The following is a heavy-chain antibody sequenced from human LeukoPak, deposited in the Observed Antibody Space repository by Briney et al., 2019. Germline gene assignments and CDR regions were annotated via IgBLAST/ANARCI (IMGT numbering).Heavy chain of an antibody. CDR2: IGTAGDT. D-gene: IGHD6-25*01. J-gene: IGHJ6*02. V-gene: IGHV3-13*01. CDR1: GFTFSAYD. CDR3: ARAVNSLAARPYFGMDV. Sequence: GGPLRLSCAASGFTFSAYDLHWVRQATGKGMEWVSAIGTAGDTYYPGSVKGRFTISRENAKNSLYLQMNSLRAGDTAVYYCARAVNSLAARPYFGMDVWGQGTTVTVSS.